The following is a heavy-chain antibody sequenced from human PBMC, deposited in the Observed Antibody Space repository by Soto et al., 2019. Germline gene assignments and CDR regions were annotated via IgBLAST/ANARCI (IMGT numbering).Heavy chain of an antibody. CDR1: GFSLSTSGVG. Sequence: VSGPTLVNPTQTLTLTCTFSGFSLSTSGVGVGWIRQPPGKALEWLALIYWDDDKRYSPSLKSRLTITKDTSKNQVVLTMTNMDPVDTATYYCAHSKRVRGVTPNYYYYMDVWGKGTTVTVSS. J-gene: IGHJ6*03. CDR2: IYWDDDK. CDR3: AHSKRVRGVTPNYYYYMDV. V-gene: IGHV2-5*02. D-gene: IGHD3-10*01.